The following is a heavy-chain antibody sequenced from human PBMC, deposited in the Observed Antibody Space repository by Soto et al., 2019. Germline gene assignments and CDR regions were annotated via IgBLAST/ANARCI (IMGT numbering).Heavy chain of an antibody. CDR1: GFTFSSYA. D-gene: IGHD1-26*01. V-gene: IGHV3-30-3*01. J-gene: IGHJ6*02. CDR2: ISYDGSNK. Sequence: PGGSLRLSCAASGFTFSSYAMHWVRQAPGKGLEWVAVISYDGSNKYYADSVKGRFTISRDNSKNTLYLQMNSLRAEDTAVYYCAKVPDPPLGELLLGGGYYYYGMDVWGQGTTVTVSS. CDR3: AKVPDPPLGELLLGGGYYYYGMDV.